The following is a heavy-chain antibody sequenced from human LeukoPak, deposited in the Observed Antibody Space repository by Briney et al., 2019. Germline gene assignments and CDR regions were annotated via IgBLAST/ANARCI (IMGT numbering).Heavy chain of an antibody. CDR1: GFTFSGYG. CDR3: TTASRAPYYWYFDL. Sequence: GGSLRLSCAASGFTFSGYGMSWVRQAPGKGLEWVGRIKSKTDGGTTDYAAPVKGRFTISRDDSKNTLYLQMNSLKTEDTAVYYCTTASRAPYYWYFDLWGRGTLVTVSS. V-gene: IGHV3-15*01. J-gene: IGHJ2*01. CDR2: IKSKTDGGTT.